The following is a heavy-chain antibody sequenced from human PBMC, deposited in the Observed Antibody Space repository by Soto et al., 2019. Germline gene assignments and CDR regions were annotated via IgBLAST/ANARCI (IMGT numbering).Heavy chain of an antibody. J-gene: IGHJ4*02. Sequence: PGGSLRLSCAASGFTFSSYTLNWVRRAPGKGLEWVATSSDRRTGNTHYSDSVRGRFTLSRDYSRNILFLQMDSLRADDTALYYCTTWLTAHFDYWGRGTHVTVSS. V-gene: IGHV3-23*01. CDR2: SSDRRTGNT. D-gene: IGHD2-21*02. CDR1: GFTFSSYT. CDR3: TTWLTAHFDY.